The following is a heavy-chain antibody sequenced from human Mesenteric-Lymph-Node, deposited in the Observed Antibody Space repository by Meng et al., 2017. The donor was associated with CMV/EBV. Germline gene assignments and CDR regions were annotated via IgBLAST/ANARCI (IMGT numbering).Heavy chain of an antibody. D-gene: IGHD3-3*01. CDR3: AKRPGSGYYSRYFFDY. Sequence: GGSLRLSCAASGFTFTNYVMSCVRQAPGKGLEWVSAISTDGGSTYYADSVKGRFTISRDNSKNTLYLHLNSLRAEDTAVYYCAKRPGSGYYSRYFFDYWGQGALVTVSS. CDR2: ISTDGGST. J-gene: IGHJ4*02. CDR1: GFTFTNYV. V-gene: IGHV3-23*01.